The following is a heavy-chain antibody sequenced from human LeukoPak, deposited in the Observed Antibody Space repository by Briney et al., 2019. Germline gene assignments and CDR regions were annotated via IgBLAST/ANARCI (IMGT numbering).Heavy chain of an antibody. CDR2: INPNSGGT. J-gene: IGHJ4*02. V-gene: IGHV1-2*02. Sequence: ASVKVSCKASGFTFTAYYMHWVRQAPGQGLEWMGWINPNSGGTNYAQKFQGRVTMTRDTSISTAYMELSRLRSDDTAVYYCARVLIVEDSESHYFDYWGQGTLVTVTS. CDR3: ARVLIVEDSESHYFDY. CDR1: GFTFTAYY. D-gene: IGHD1-26*01.